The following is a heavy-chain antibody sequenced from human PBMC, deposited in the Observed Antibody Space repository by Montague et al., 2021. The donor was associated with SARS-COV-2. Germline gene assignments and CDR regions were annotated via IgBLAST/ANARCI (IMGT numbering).Heavy chain of an antibody. J-gene: IGHJ4*02. CDR2: MYFSGTP. D-gene: IGHD3-9*01. CDR3: VRMGLTGYCES. Sequence: TLSLTCTVSGYSMRSGGYYWSWIRQPPGKGLEWIAYMYFSGTPNYNPSLRSRLLISVDTSKNQCSLKLTSVTAADTAVYYCVRMGLTGYCESWGQGTLVPVSS. CDR1: GYSMRSGGYY. V-gene: IGHV4-31*03.